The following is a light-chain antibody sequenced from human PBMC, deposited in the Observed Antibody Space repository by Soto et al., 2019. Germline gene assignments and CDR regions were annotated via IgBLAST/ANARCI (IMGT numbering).Light chain of an antibody. Sequence: QAVVTQSPSVSGAPRQRVTITCSGSTSNIGNNAVSWYQQLPGEAPKLLLYYDDLLSSGVSDRFSASKSGTSASLAISGLQSEDEADYYCATWDDTLNGVVFGEGTKLT. CDR3: ATWDDTLNGVV. CDR1: TSNIGNNA. J-gene: IGLJ3*02. V-gene: IGLV1-36*01. CDR2: YDD.